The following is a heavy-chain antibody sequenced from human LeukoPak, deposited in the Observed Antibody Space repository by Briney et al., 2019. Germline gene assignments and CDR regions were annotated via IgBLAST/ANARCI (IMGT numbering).Heavy chain of an antibody. CDR1: GYTFTSYD. J-gene: IGHJ6*02. Sequence: ASVKVSCKASGYTFTSYDINWVRQATGQGIEWMGWMDPNSGNTGYAQKFQGRVTMTRNTSISTAYMELSSLRSEDTAVYYCARSGVVVPAAMNYYYGMDVWGQGTTVTVSS. V-gene: IGHV1-8*01. CDR3: ARSGVVVPAAMNYYYGMDV. D-gene: IGHD2-2*01. CDR2: MDPNSGNT.